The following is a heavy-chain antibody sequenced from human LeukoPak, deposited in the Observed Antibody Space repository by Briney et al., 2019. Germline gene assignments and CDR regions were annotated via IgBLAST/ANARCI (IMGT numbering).Heavy chain of an antibody. Sequence: ASVTVSFKASGGTFITYAISWVRQAPGQGLEWMGRIIPILGIANYAQKFQGRVTITADKSTSTAYMELSSLRSEDTAVYCCVFTIFGVVIRNWFDPWGQGTLVTVSS. CDR1: GGTFITYA. J-gene: IGHJ5*02. D-gene: IGHD3-3*01. V-gene: IGHV1-69*04. CDR3: VFTIFGVVIRNWFDP. CDR2: IIPILGIA.